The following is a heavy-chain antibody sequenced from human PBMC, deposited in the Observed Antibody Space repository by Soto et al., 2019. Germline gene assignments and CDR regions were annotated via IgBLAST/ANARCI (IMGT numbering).Heavy chain of an antibody. V-gene: IGHV3-66*01. J-gene: IGHJ5*02. CDR3: ARDMGSTWARGWFDP. Sequence: GGSLRLSCAASGFTFSSYGMHWVRQAPGKGLEWVSVIYADGTTEYAESVKGRFTISRDNANNTVYLQMNSLRAEDTAVYYCARDMGSTWARGWFDPWGQGALVTVSS. CDR2: IYADGTT. CDR1: GFTFSSYG. D-gene: IGHD6-13*01.